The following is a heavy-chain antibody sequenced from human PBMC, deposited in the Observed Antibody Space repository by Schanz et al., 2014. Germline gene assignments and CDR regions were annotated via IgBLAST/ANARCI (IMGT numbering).Heavy chain of an antibody. V-gene: IGHV3-48*03. CDR3: AKDPSHGDYDYYFDY. Sequence: EVHLVESGGGLVKRGGSLRLSCAASGFTFNSYAMTWVRQAPGKGLEWVSYISSSGTTIYYADSVKGRFTISRDNAKNTLYLQMNSLRAEDTAVYYCAKDPSHGDYDYYFDYWGQGTLVTVSS. CDR1: GFTFNSYA. D-gene: IGHD3-22*01. J-gene: IGHJ4*02. CDR2: ISSSGTTI.